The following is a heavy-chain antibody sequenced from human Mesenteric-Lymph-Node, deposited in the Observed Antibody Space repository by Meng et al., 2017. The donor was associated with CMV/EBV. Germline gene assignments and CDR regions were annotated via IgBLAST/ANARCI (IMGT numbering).Heavy chain of an antibody. CDR1: GFTFSSYT. CDR3: ARDPDNDYSNYVSY. D-gene: IGHD4-11*01. J-gene: IGHJ4*02. V-gene: IGHV3-30*14. CDR2: ISYDGSTT. Sequence: GESLKISCAASGFTFSSYTMHWVRQAPGKGLEWVALISYDGSTTDYADSVKGRFTISRDNSKNTLYLQMNSLRAEDTAVYYCARDPDNDYSNYVSYWGQGTLVTVSS.